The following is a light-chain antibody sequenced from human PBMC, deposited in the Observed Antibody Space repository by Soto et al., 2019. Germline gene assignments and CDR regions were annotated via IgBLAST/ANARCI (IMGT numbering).Light chain of an antibody. CDR2: GAS. CDR3: QQYNSWPRT. CDR1: QSVSSN. V-gene: IGKV3-15*01. J-gene: IGKJ1*01. Sequence: EIVLTPSPVTLSVSKVGISTLCFRASQSVSSNLAWYQQKPGQAPRLLIYGASTRATGIPARFSGSGSGTEFTLTISSLQSKDFAVYYCQQYNSWPRTFGQGTKVDI.